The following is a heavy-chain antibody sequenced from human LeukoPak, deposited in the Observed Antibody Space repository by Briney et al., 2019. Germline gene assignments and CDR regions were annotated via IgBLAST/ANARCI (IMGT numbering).Heavy chain of an antibody. D-gene: IGHD3-22*01. V-gene: IGHV3-23*01. CDR3: ARDYSGTPTMIDV. Sequence: PGGSLTPSWAASGFTFSTCAMGWVRQAPGKGLGWVSAISGSGGSTFYADSVKGRFTISRDNSKNTVYLQMSGLRAEDTAVYYCARDYSGTPTMIDVWGQGTLVTVSS. CDR2: ISGSGGST. CDR1: GFTFSTCA. J-gene: IGHJ4*02.